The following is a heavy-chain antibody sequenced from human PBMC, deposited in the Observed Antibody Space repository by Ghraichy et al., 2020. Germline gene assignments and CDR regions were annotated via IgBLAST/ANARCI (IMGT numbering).Heavy chain of an antibody. CDR1: GGSFSGYY. Sequence: SETLSLTCAVYGGSFSGYYWSWIRQPPGKGLEWIGEINHSGSTNYNPSLKSRVTISVDTSKNQFSLKLSSVTAADTAVYYCARGARLRAYGGNNPTGYWGQGTLVTVSS. CDR2: INHSGST. D-gene: IGHD4-23*01. CDR3: ARGARLRAYGGNNPTGY. J-gene: IGHJ4*02. V-gene: IGHV4-34*01.